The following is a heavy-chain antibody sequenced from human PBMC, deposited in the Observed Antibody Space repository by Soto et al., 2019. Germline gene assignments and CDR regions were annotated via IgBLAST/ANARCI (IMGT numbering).Heavy chain of an antibody. V-gene: IGHV4-30-4*01. Sequence: SETLSLTCTVSGGSISSGDYYWSWIRQPPGKGLEWIGYIYYSGSTYYNPSLKSRVTISVDTSKNQFSLKLSSVTAADTAVYYCARGSSDIVLVPAAKTYNWFDPWGQGTLVTVSS. J-gene: IGHJ5*02. CDR1: GGSISSGDYY. CDR3: ARGSSDIVLVPAAKTYNWFDP. D-gene: IGHD2-2*01. CDR2: IYYSGST.